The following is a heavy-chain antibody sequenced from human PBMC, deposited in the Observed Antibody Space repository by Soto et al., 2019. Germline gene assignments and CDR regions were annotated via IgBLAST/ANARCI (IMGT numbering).Heavy chain of an antibody. Sequence: EVQLVESGGGLIQPGGSLRLSCAASGFTVSSNYMSWVRQAPGKGLEWVSVIYSGGSTYYADSVKGRFTISRDNSKNTLYLQMNSLRAEDTAVYYCAREALMTTVPYYYYGMDVWGQGTTVTVSS. CDR3: AREALMTTVPYYYYGMDV. CDR1: GFTVSSNY. D-gene: IGHD4-17*01. CDR2: IYSGGST. J-gene: IGHJ6*02. V-gene: IGHV3-53*01.